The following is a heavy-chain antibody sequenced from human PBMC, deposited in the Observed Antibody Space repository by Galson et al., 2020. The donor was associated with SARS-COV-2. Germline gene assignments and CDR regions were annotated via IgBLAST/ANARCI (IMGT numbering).Heavy chain of an antibody. D-gene: IGHD2-2*01. V-gene: IGHV7-4-1*02. Sequence: ASVKVSCKASGYTFTSYAMNWVRQAPGQGLEWMGWINTNTGNPTYAQGFTGRFVFSLDTSVSTAYLQISSLKAEDTAVYYCARDTCSSTSCYLDYWGQGTLVTVSS. CDR2: INTNTGNP. CDR3: ARDTCSSTSCYLDY. J-gene: IGHJ4*02. CDR1: GYTFTSYA.